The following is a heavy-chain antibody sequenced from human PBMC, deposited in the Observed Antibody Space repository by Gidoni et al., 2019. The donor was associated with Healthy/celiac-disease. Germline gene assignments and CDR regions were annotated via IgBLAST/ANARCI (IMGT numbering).Heavy chain of an antibody. J-gene: IGHJ3*02. CDR3: ASPEGQYAFDI. CDR1: EGTFSSYA. V-gene: IGHV1-69*01. CDR2: IIPIFGTA. Sequence: QLQLVQSGAEVKTPGSSVKVSCKASEGTFSSYAICWVRQATGQGLEWMRGIIPIFGTANYAQKFQGRVTITADESTSTAYMELSSLRSEDTAVYYCASPEGQYAFDIWGQGTMVTVSS.